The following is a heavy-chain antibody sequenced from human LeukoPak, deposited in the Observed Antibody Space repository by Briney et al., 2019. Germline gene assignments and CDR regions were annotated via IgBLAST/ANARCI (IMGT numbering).Heavy chain of an antibody. CDR1: GGSISSYY. J-gene: IGHJ3*02. D-gene: IGHD1-26*01. V-gene: IGHV4-4*07. CDR3: ARDSSYRLDAFDI. CDR2: IYTSGST. Sequence: SGTLSLTCTVSGGSISSYYWSWIRQPPGKGLEWIGHIYTSGSTSYNPSLKSRLTMSVDTSKNQFYLEMSSVTAADTAVYYRARDSSYRLDAFDIWGQGTMVTVSS.